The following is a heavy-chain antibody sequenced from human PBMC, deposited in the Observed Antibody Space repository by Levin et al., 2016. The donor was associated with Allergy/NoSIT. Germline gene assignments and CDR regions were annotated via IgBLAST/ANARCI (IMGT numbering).Heavy chain of an antibody. J-gene: IGHJ6*02. CDR3: ARGPHYDFWSGYPSYYYYGMDV. CDR2: INHSGST. D-gene: IGHD3-3*01. Sequence: RQAPGKGLEWIGEINHSGSTNYNPSLKSRVTISVDTSKNQFSLKLSSVTAADTAVYYCARGPHYDFWSGYPSYYYYGMDVWGQGTTVTVSS. V-gene: IGHV4-34*01.